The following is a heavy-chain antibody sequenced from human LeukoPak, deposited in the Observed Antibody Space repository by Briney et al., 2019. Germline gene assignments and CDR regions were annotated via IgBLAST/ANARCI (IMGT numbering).Heavy chain of an antibody. Sequence: GGSLRLSCAASGFTFSNAWMSWVRQAPGKGLEWVGRIKSKTDGGTTDYAAPVKGRFTISRDDSKTTLYVQMNSLKTEDTAVYYCTTHLYYDSSGYYQFDYWGQGTLVAVSS. CDR2: IKSKTDGGTT. J-gene: IGHJ4*02. D-gene: IGHD3-22*01. CDR1: GFTFSNAW. V-gene: IGHV3-15*01. CDR3: TTHLYYDSSGYYQFDY.